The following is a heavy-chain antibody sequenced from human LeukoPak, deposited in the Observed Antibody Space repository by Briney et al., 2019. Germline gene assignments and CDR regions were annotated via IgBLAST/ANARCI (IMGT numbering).Heavy chain of an antibody. CDR2: IIPIFGTA. D-gene: IGHD6-19*01. J-gene: IGHJ6*02. Sequence: GASVNVSCKASGGTFSSYAISWVRQAPGQGLEWMGGIIPIFGTANYAQKFQGRVTITADESTSTAYMELSSLRSEDTAVYYCARAPSSAVAGFNYYYGMDVWGQGTTVTVSS. V-gene: IGHV1-69*13. CDR1: GGTFSSYA. CDR3: ARAPSSAVAGFNYYYGMDV.